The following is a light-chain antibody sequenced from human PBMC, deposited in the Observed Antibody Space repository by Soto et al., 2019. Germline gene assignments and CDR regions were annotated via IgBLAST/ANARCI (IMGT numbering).Light chain of an antibody. J-gene: IGKJ2*01. CDR3: QQYDMYSYT. Sequence: IQMTQSPCRLSASVGDGVTITCQASQTISNRVAWYQHQPGKPPRLLIYETSTLQSGVPSRFRGSGSGTEFTLTISSLQPGDSASYYCQQYDMYSYTFAQGTKLEIK. V-gene: IGKV1-5*03. CDR1: QTISNR. CDR2: ETS.